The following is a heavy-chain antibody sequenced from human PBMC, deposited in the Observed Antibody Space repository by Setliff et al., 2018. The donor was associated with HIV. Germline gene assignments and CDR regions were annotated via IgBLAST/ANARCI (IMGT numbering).Heavy chain of an antibody. V-gene: IGHV3-43*01. Sequence: PGGSLRLSCAASGFTFDDYTMHWVRQAPGKGLEWVSLISRDGGSTYYADSVKGRFTISRDNSKNSLYLRMNSLRTEDTALYYCARKLQPGYGMDVWGQGTTVTVSS. D-gene: IGHD5-18*01. CDR1: GFTFDDYT. J-gene: IGHJ6*02. CDR2: ISRDGGST. CDR3: ARKLQPGYGMDV.